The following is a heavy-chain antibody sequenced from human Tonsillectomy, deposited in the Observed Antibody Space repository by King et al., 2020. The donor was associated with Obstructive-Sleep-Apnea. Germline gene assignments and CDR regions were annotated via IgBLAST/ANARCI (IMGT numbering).Heavy chain of an antibody. Sequence: EVQLVESGGGLVKPGGSLRLSCASSGCTFSSYSRNWVRQALGKGLEVVSSISNHSSYIYYAESVKGRFTISRDNAKNSLYLQMNSLRAEDTAVYYCAKDYGDYGYWGQGTLVTVSS. V-gene: IGHV3-21*01. D-gene: IGHD4-17*01. CDR2: ISNHSSYI. CDR1: GCTFSSYS. J-gene: IGHJ4*02. CDR3: AKDYGDYGY.